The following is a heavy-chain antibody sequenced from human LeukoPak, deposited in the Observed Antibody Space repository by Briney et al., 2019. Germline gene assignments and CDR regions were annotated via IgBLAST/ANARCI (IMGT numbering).Heavy chain of an antibody. Sequence: GGSLRLSCAASGFTFSSYSMNWVRQAPGKGLEWVSYISSSSSTIYYADSVKGRFTISRDNAKRSVYLQMNSLRDEDTAVYYCSTDPRLLSFWGKGTTVTVSS. CDR1: GFTFSSYS. CDR2: ISSSSSTI. CDR3: STDPRLLSF. J-gene: IGHJ6*04. D-gene: IGHD2/OR15-2a*01. V-gene: IGHV3-48*02.